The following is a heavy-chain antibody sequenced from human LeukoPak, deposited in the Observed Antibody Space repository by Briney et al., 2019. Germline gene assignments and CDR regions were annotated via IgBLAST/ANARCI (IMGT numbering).Heavy chain of an antibody. Sequence: GGSLRLSCAASGFTFTNYAMSWVRQAPGKGLEWVSGMSGRGVSTYYADSVKGQFTISSDNSKNTLYLQMNSLRAEDTAIYYCAKDCNGGNCYIDYWGQGTLVTVAS. D-gene: IGHD2-15*01. J-gene: IGHJ4*02. V-gene: IGHV3-23*01. CDR1: GFTFTNYA. CDR2: MSGRGVST. CDR3: AKDCNGGNCYIDY.